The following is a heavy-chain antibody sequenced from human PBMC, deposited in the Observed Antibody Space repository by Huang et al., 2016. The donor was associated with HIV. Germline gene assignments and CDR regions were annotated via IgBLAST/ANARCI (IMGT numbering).Heavy chain of an antibody. J-gene: IGHJ4*02. CDR1: GGGSSSYA. CDR2: IIPIFGTT. Sequence: QVQLVQSGAEVKKPGSSVKLSCQSSGGGSSSYAISWVRQARGQGVEWMGGIIPIFGTTDYAPRFQGRVTITADESTNTAYIELSSLEYDDTALYDWARSGPRWGLATIWTLVYWGQGTLVTVSS. CDR3: ARSGPRWGLATIWTLVY. V-gene: IGHV1-69*13. D-gene: IGHD5-12*01.